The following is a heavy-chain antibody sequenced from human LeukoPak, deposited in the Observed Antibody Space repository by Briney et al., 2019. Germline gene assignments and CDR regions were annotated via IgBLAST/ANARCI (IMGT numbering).Heavy chain of an antibody. D-gene: IGHD6-13*01. J-gene: IGHJ4*02. V-gene: IGHV1-2*02. CDR3: ARGIAAAAWYYFDY. Sequence: ASVKVSCKASGYTFTDYYTHWVRQAPGQGLEWMGWINPNSGGTNYAQKFQGRVTMTRDTSISTAYMELSRLRSDDTAVYYCARGIAAAAWYYFDYWGQGTLVTVSS. CDR2: INPNSGGT. CDR1: GYTFTDYY.